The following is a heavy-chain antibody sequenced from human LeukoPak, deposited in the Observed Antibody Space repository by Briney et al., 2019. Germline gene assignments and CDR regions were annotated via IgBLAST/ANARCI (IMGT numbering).Heavy chain of an antibody. CDR3: ARRSPPWLPNDTDDYYYYYMDV. CDR2: INPNSGGT. Sequence: ASVKVSCKASGYTFTGYYMHWVRQAPGQGLEWMGWINPNSGGTNYAQKFQGRVTMTRDTSISTAYMELSRLRSDDTAVYYCARRSPPWLPNDTDDYYYYYMDVWGTGTTVTVSS. CDR1: GYTFTGYY. J-gene: IGHJ6*03. V-gene: IGHV1-2*02. D-gene: IGHD6-19*01.